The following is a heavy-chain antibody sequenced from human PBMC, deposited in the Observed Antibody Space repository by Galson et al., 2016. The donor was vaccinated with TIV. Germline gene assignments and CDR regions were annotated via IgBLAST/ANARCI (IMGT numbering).Heavy chain of an antibody. V-gene: IGHV1-18*01. CDR1: GYSFTNYG. Sequence: SVKVSCKASGYSFTNYGIAWVRQAPGQGLEWMGLISTYNGYTDYAQKLQGRVTMTTDTSTSTAYMELRSLRSDDTAMYYCARDPTYYDTNGWGHWGQGTLVIVSS. J-gene: IGHJ4*02. CDR3: ARDPTYYDTNGWGH. CDR2: ISTYNGYT. D-gene: IGHD3-22*01.